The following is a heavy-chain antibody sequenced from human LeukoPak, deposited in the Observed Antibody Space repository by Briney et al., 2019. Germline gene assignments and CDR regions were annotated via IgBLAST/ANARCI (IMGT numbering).Heavy chain of an antibody. V-gene: IGHV3-30-3*01. J-gene: IGHJ4*02. Sequence: GRSLRLSCAASGSTFSSYAMHWVRQAPGKGLEWVAVISYDGSNKYYADSVKGRFTISRDNSKNTLYLQMNSLRAEDTAVYYCAREVYDSSGYYSHWGQGTLVTVSS. CDR1: GSTFSSYA. CDR3: AREVYDSSGYYSH. CDR2: ISYDGSNK. D-gene: IGHD3-22*01.